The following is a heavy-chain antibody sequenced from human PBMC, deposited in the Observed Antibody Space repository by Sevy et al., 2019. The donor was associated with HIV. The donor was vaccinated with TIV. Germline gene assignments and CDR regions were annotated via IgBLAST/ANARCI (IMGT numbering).Heavy chain of an antibody. V-gene: IGHV4-61*01. Sequence: SETLSLTCTVSGGSVSSGSYYWSWIRQPPGKGLEWIGYIYYSGSTNYNPSLKSRVTISVDTSKNQFSLKLSSVTAADTAVYYCGGEGGAETAGPNPPFDYWGQGTLVTVSS. CDR2: IYYSGST. J-gene: IGHJ4*02. D-gene: IGHD5-18*01. CDR1: GGSVSSGSYY. CDR3: GGEGGAETAGPNPPFDY.